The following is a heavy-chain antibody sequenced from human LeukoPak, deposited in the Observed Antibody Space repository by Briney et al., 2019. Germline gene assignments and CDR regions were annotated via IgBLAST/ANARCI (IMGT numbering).Heavy chain of an antibody. Sequence: PGGSLRLSCAASGFTFSDYYMSWIRQAPGKGLEWISYISSSAGTIYYADSVKGRLTISRDNAKNSLYLQMNSLRVEDTAVYYCAKDRHSYSNAYFFDYWGQRTLVTVSS. D-gene: IGHD4-11*01. CDR1: GFTFSDYY. J-gene: IGHJ4*02. CDR3: AKDRHSYSNAYFFDY. CDR2: ISSSAGTI. V-gene: IGHV3-11*04.